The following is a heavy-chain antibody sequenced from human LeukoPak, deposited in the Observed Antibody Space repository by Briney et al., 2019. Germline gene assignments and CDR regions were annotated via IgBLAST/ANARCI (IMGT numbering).Heavy chain of an antibody. Sequence: ASETLSLTCTVSGYSMSSGYYWGWIRQPPETGLEWIGSMYHTGSTYYNPSLKSRVTISVDTSKNQFYLKLSSVTAADTAVYYYARDWIYYCYYMDVWGKGTTVTVSS. CDR2: MYHTGST. CDR3: ARDWIYYCYYMDV. D-gene: IGHD2-2*03. J-gene: IGHJ6*03. CDR1: GYSMSSGYY. V-gene: IGHV4-38-2*02.